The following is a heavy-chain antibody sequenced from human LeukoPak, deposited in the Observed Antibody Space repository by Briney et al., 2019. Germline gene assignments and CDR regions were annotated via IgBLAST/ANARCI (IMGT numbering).Heavy chain of an antibody. Sequence: SETLSLTCTVSGGSISSGRYYWSWIRQHPGKGLEWIGYIYYSGSTYYNPSLKSRVTISVDTSKNQFSLKLSSVTAADTAVYYCARDRGYSSGPSAFDIWGQGTMVTVSS. CDR3: ARDRGYSSGPSAFDI. V-gene: IGHV4-31*03. CDR2: IYYSGST. J-gene: IGHJ3*02. CDR1: GGSISSGRYY. D-gene: IGHD6-19*01.